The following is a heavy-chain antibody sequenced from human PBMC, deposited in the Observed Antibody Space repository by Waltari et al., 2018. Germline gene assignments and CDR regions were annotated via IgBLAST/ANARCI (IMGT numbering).Heavy chain of an antibody. V-gene: IGHV3-23*04. Sequence: EVQLVESGGGLVQPGGSLRLTCAASGFTFSSYAMSWVRQAPGKGREGVEAMSGSGGSTYYADSVKGRLTISRDNPKDALYLQMSSLRAEDTAVYYCAKGGSWFGELLFDYWGQGTLVTVSS. D-gene: IGHD3-10*01. J-gene: IGHJ4*02. CDR3: AKGGSWFGELLFDY. CDR2: MSGSGGST. CDR1: GFTFSSYA.